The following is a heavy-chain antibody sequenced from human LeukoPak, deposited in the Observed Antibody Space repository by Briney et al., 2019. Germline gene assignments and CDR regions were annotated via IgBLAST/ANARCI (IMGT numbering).Heavy chain of an antibody. V-gene: IGHV3-33*01. CDR2: IWYDGGNK. CDR1: AFTFSSYG. J-gene: IGHJ4*02. Sequence: GGSLRLSCAASAFTFSSYGMHWVRQTPGKGLEGVAIIWYDGGNKSYADSVKGRFTISRDNSKNTLYLQMNSLRAEDTAIYYCASATVSGDYFDYWGQGTLVTVSS. D-gene: IGHD1-26*01. CDR3: ASATVSGDYFDY.